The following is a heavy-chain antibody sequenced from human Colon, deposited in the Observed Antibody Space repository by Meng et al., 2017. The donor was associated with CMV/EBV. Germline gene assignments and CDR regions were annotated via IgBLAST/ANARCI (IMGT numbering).Heavy chain of an antibody. J-gene: IGHJ4*02. CDR1: GFDVSDNH. CDR3: HGSGGYSY. V-gene: IGHV3-53*01. CDR2: IYGDGYI. D-gene: IGHD1-26*01. Sequence: LSLTCAASGFDVSDNHINWVRQAPGRGLEWVSTIYGDGYISYGESMKGRFAISRDNSKNRVFLQMNSLRAEDTAIYYCHGSGGYSYWGQGTLVTVSS.